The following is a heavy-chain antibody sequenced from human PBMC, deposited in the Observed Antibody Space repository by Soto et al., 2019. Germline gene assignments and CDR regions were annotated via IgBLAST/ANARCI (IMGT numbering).Heavy chain of an antibody. CDR2: IYWDDDK. J-gene: IGHJ1*01. CDR1: GFSLSTSGLG. Sequence: QITLKESGPTLVKPTQTLTLTCTFSGFSLSTSGLGVAWIRQPPGKALEWLALIYWDDDKRYSPSLKSRLTITKETFTTQVTLTMPNMDPVDTATYYGAHSPEGASRVRGTGRYCQHWGQGTLVTVSS. D-gene: IGHD3-10*01. CDR3: AHSPEGASRVRGTGRYCQH. V-gene: IGHV2-5*02.